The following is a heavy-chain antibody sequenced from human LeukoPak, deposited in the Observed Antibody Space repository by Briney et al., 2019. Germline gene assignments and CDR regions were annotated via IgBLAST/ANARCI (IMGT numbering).Heavy chain of an antibody. Sequence: GGSLRLSCAASGFTFSSYAMTWVRQAPGKGLEWVSTISGGSTYYADSVKGRFTISRDNSKNTLYLQMNSLRAEDTAVYYCAKGFSYGFDNWGQGALVTVSS. J-gene: IGHJ4*02. D-gene: IGHD5-18*01. CDR1: GFTFSSYA. V-gene: IGHV3-23*01. CDR2: ISGGST. CDR3: AKGFSYGFDN.